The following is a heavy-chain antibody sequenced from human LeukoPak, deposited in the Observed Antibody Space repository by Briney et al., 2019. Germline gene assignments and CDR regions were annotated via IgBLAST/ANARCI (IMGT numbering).Heavy chain of an antibody. CDR1: GFTFSSYS. J-gene: IGHJ4*02. CDR3: AKFPHVWGTYFDY. Sequence: PGGSLRLSCAASGFTFSSYSMNWVRQAPGKGLEWVSSISSSSSYIYYADSVKGRFTISRDNAKNSLYLQMNSLRAEDTAVYYCAKFPHVWGTYFDYWGQGTLVTVSS. CDR2: ISSSSSYI. V-gene: IGHV3-21*04. D-gene: IGHD3-16*01.